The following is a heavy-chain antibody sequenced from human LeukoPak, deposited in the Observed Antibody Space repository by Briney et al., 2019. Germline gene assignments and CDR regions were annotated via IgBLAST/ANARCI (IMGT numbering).Heavy chain of an antibody. J-gene: IGHJ4*02. CDR3: ASGQSSGWYAFDY. CDR1: GGSFSGYY. CDR2: INHSGST. Sequence: SETLSLTCAVYGGSFSGYYWSWIRQPPGKGLEWIGEINHSGSTNYNPSLKSRVTASVDTSKTQFSLELSSVTAADTAVYYCASGQSSGWYAFDYWGQGTLVTVSS. V-gene: IGHV4-34*01. D-gene: IGHD6-19*01.